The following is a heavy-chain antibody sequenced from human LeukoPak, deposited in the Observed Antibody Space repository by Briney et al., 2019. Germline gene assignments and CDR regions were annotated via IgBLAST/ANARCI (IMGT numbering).Heavy chain of an antibody. CDR3: ARDAESGSYFAFDI. J-gene: IGHJ3*02. Sequence: GSSVKVSCKASGGTFSSYAISWCDRPLDKGLSGWEGSSLSLVQQTTHRSSRAESTSTAYMELSSLRSEDTAVYYCARDAESGSYFAFDIWGQGTMVTVSS. D-gene: IGHD1-26*01. CDR1: GGTFSSYA. V-gene: IGHV1-69*01. CDR2: SSLSLVQ.